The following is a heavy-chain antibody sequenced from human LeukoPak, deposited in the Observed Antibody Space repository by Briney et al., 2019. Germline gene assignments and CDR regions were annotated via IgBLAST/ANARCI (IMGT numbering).Heavy chain of an antibody. V-gene: IGHV1-24*01. CDR2: FEPADGEI. D-gene: IGHD3-9*01. CDR1: GYTLTELS. CDR3: ATGGLYDLLDY. Sequence: ASVKVSCKVSGYTLTELSMHWVRQAPGKGLEWMGGFEPADGEIIYAQKFQGRVTMTEDTSTDTAFMELRGVRSEETAVYYCATGGLYDLLDYWGQGTLVTVSS. J-gene: IGHJ4*02.